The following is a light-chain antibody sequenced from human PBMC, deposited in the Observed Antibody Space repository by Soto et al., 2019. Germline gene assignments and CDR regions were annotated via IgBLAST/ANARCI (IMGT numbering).Light chain of an antibody. Sequence: DIVMTQSPDSLAVSLGERATIKCKSSQSVLYSSNNKNYLAWYQQKPGQPPRLLIYWASTRESGVPDRFSGSVSGTEFTLTISSLQDEDVAVYYCQQYYSTPMYTFGQGTKLEIK. CDR3: QQYYSTPMYT. J-gene: IGKJ2*01. CDR1: QSVLYSSNNKNY. V-gene: IGKV4-1*01. CDR2: WAS.